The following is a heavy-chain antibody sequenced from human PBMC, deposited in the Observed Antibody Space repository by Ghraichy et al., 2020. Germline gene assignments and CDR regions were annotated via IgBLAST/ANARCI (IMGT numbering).Heavy chain of an antibody. J-gene: IGHJ4*02. CDR3: ATRPDYDILTGYGGLDF. CDR2: ISGSGGST. V-gene: IGHV3-23*01. D-gene: IGHD3-9*01. CDR1: GLTFSSHA. Sequence: GESLHISCAASGLTFSSHAMRWVRLAPGKGLEWVSAISGSGGSTYYADSVKGRFTISRDNSKNTLYLQMNSLRGEDTAVYYCATRPDYDILTGYGGLDFWGQGTLVTVSS.